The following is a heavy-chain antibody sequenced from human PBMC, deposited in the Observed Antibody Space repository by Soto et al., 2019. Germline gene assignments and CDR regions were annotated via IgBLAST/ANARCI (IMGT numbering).Heavy chain of an antibody. Sequence: SETLSLTCSLSGGSINSSDHFWGWIRRTPGKGLEWIGSVYYTETTYYNPSLKSPVTISVETSRNTFSLKVNSVTAADTGIYYCARQRVLSTNMFITSFDPWGQGTLVTVS. CDR2: VYYTETT. CDR1: GGSINSSDHF. J-gene: IGHJ5*02. V-gene: IGHV4-39*01. CDR3: ARQRVLSTNMFITSFDP. D-gene: IGHD3-10*02.